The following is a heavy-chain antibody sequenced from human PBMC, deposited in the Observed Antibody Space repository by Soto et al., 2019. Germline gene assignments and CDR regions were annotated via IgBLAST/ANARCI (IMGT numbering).Heavy chain of an antibody. CDR2: ISSSGSTI. D-gene: IGHD3-3*01. J-gene: IGHJ4*02. CDR3: ARVERGITIFGVVIPPFDY. CDR1: GFTFSDYY. V-gene: IGHV3-11*01. Sequence: GGSLRLSCAASGFTFSDYYMSWIRQAPGKGLEWVSYISSSGSTIYYADSVKGRFTISRDNAKNSLYLQMSSLRAEDTAVYYCARVERGITIFGVVIPPFDYWGQGTLVTVSS.